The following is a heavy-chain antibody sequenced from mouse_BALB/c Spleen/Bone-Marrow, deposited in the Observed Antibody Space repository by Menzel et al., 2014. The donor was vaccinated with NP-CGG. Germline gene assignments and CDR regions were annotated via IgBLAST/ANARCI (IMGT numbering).Heavy chain of an antibody. CDR2: INPSSGGT. CDR3: TIEYGIATKNYYALAY. D-gene: IGHD2-10*02. V-gene: IGHV1S16*01. Sequence: QVQVKQSGAELVKPGASVKLSCKASGYTFTTYWMHWVRLRPGQGFDWIGEINPSSGGTYYNEKFRRKATLTVDKSSSTAYMQLSSLTSEDSAVYYCTIEYGIATKNYYALAYWGQRSSVT. J-gene: IGHJ4*01. CDR1: GYTFTTYW.